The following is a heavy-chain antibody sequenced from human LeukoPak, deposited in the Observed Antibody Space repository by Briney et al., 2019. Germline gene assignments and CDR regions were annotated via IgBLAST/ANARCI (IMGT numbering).Heavy chain of an antibody. CDR3: ASLTPPYGDYAFDN. CDR2: MVYRGNT. J-gene: IGHJ4*02. Sequence: PSETLSLICTVSGGSISSYYWSWIRQPPGKGLEWIAYMVYRGNTKYNPSLKNRVTISVDTSKNQVSLKLTSVTAADTAVYFCASLTPPYGDYAFDNWGQGTLVTVSS. D-gene: IGHD4-17*01. V-gene: IGHV4-59*01. CDR1: GGSISSYY.